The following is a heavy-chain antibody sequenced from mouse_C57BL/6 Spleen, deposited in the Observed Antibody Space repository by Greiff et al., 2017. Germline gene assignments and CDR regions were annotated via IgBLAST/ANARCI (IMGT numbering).Heavy chain of an antibody. CDR1: GYTFTSYW. J-gene: IGHJ2*01. CDR3: ARYSDGYYVEFDY. V-gene: IGHV1-64*01. CDR2: IHPNSGST. Sequence: QVQLQQPGAELVKPGASVKLSCKASGYTFTSYWMHWVKQRPGQGLEWIGMIHPNSGSTNYNEKFKSKATLTVDKSSSTAYMQLSILTSEASAVYYCARYSDGYYVEFDYWGQGTTLTVSS. D-gene: IGHD2-3*01.